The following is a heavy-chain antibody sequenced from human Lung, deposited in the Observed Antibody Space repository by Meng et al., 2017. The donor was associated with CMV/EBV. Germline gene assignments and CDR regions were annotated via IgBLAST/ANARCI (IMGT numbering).Heavy chain of an antibody. J-gene: IGHJ4*02. CDR2: INHSGST. Sequence: SXTLSLXCAVYGGSFSAYYWNWIRQPPGKGLEWMGEINHSGSTNYNPSLKSRVTISVDTSKNQFSLKLSSVTAADTAVYSCARGGDYGDGGFDYWGQGTLVTVSS. CDR1: GGSFSAYY. V-gene: IGHV4-34*01. CDR3: ARGGDYGDGGFDY. D-gene: IGHD4-17*01.